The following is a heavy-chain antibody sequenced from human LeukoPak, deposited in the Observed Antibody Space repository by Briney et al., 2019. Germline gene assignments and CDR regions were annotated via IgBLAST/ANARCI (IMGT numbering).Heavy chain of an antibody. V-gene: IGHV1-46*01. D-gene: IGHD6-13*01. CDR2: INPSGGST. J-gene: IGHJ5*02. CDR3: ARDYSIAAAGPVNWFDP. CDR1: GYTFTSYY. Sequence: ASVKVSCKASGYTFTSYYMHWVRQAPGQGLEWMGIINPSGGSTSYAQKFQGRVTITRDTSASTAYMELSSLRSEDTAVYYCARDYSIAAAGPVNWFDPWGQGTLVTVSS.